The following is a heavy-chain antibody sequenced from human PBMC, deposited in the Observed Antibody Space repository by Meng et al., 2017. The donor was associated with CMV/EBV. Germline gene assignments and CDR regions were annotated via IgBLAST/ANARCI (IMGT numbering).Heavy chain of an antibody. V-gene: IGHV3-23*01. CDR2: ISGSGGST. Sequence: GGSLRLSCAASGFTFSSYAMSWVHQAPGKGLEWVSAISGSGGSTYYADSVKGRFTISRDNSKNTLYLQMNSLRAEDTAVYYCAKRLNTAMVIILIGDFDYWGQGTLVTVSS. D-gene: IGHD5-18*01. CDR3: AKRLNTAMVIILIGDFDY. J-gene: IGHJ4*02. CDR1: GFTFSSYA.